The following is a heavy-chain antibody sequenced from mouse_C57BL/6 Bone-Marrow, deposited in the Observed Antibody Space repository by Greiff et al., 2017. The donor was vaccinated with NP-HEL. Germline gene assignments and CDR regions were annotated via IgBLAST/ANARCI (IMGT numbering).Heavy chain of an antibody. CDR2: IYPGDGDT. CDR3: ARWAGLLSAMDY. Sequence: QVQLQQSGAELVTPGASVKISCKASGYAFSSYWMNWVKQRPGKGLEWIGQIYPGDGDTNYNDKFKGKGTLTADTTSTTAYMQLSLLTSEDSAVYFCARWAGLLSAMDYWGQGTSVTVSS. V-gene: IGHV1-80*01. CDR1: GYAFSSYW. D-gene: IGHD2-3*01. J-gene: IGHJ4*01.